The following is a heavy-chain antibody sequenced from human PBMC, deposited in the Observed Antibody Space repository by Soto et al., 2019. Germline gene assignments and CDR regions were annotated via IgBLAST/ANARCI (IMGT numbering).Heavy chain of an antibody. D-gene: IGHD3-10*01. J-gene: IGHJ6*03. CDR1: GGSISSGGYY. CDR3: ARWDYYGSGNPQYYYYYMDV. Sequence: SETLSLTCTVSGGSISSGGYYWSWIRQHPGKGLEWIGYIYYSGSTYYNPSLKSRVTISVDTSKNQFSLKLSSVTAADTAVYYCARWDYYGSGNPQYYYYYMDVWGKGTTVTVSS. CDR2: IYYSGST. V-gene: IGHV4-31*03.